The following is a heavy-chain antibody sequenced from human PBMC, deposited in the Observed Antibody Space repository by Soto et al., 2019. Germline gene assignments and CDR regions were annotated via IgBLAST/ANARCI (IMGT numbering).Heavy chain of an antibody. D-gene: IGHD1-7*01. Sequence: QVQLQESGPGLVKPSQTLSLTCTVSGGSISSGGYYWSWIRQHPGKGLEWIGYIYYSGSTYYNPSLKTRVTISVDTSKNQFSLKLSSVTAADTAVYYCARESEGELRGWFDPWGQGTLVTVSS. V-gene: IGHV4-31*03. CDR2: IYYSGST. CDR3: ARESEGELRGWFDP. J-gene: IGHJ5*02. CDR1: GGSISSGGYY.